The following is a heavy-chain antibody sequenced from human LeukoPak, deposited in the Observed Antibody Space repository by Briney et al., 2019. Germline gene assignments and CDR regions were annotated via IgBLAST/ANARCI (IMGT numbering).Heavy chain of an antibody. D-gene: IGHD3-9*01. CDR1: GYTFTGYY. CDR2: INPNSGGT. Sequence: GASVKVSFKASGYTFTGYYMHWVRQAPGQGLEWMGWINPNSGGTNYAQKFQGRVTMTRDTSISTAYMELSRLRSDDTAVYYCARVGVYFDWLTHFAYWGQGTLVTVSS. CDR3: ARVGVYFDWLTHFAY. J-gene: IGHJ4*02. V-gene: IGHV1-2*02.